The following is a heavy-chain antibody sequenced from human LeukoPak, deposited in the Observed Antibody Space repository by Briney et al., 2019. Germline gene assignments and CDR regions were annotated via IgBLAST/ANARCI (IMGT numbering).Heavy chain of an antibody. Sequence: PSETLSLTCSISGGALNSHYWSWIRQSPGKGLEWIAYIHYSGRTNYSPSLKSRVAISLDTSKTQVFLTMISVTAADTAVYYCATLRGSATAVFDTWGLGTRVTVSS. V-gene: IGHV4-59*08. D-gene: IGHD2-21*02. CDR3: ATLRGSATAVFDT. CDR2: IHYSGRT. CDR1: GGALNSHY. J-gene: IGHJ4*02.